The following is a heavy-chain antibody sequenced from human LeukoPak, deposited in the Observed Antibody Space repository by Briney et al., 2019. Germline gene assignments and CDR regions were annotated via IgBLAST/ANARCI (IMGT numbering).Heavy chain of an antibody. J-gene: IGHJ5*02. CDR3: ATSSGGTTVLPSA. Sequence: SETLSLTCAVSGTSISNNNWWNWVRQPPGKGLEWVGDIFHTGTTNYNSSLKSRVTISVDTSKNQFSLELTSVTATDTALYFCATSSGGTTVLPSAWGQGTLVTVSS. CDR2: IFHTGTT. V-gene: IGHV4-4*02. CDR1: GTSISNNNW. D-gene: IGHD2-15*01.